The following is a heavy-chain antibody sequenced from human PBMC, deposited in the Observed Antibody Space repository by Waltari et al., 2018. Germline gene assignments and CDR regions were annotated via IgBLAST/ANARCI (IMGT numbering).Heavy chain of an antibody. J-gene: IGHJ4*02. D-gene: IGHD2-2*01. CDR1: GGSFSGYY. Sequence: QVQLQQWGAGLLKPSETLSLTCAVYGGSFSGYYWSWVRQPPGKGLEWVGEINHSGRTNYTPSLKGRVPISVDPSKNQFPLKLRSVTAADTAVYYCASSSDCSSTSCKYNPPADYWGQGTLVTVSS. V-gene: IGHV4-34*01. CDR3: ASSSDCSSTSCKYNPPADY. CDR2: INHSGRT.